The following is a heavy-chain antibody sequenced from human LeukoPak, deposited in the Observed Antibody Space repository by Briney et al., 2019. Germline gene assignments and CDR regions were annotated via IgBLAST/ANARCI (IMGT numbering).Heavy chain of an antibody. CDR3: ARDAAGYDP. CDR2: IKEDGTKK. D-gene: IGHD6-13*01. V-gene: IGHV3-7*01. Sequence: GGSLRLSCAASGFTFNTFWMSWVRQAPGKGLEWVANIKEDGTKKYYVDSVKGRFTISRDNAENSLYLQMNSLRAEDTAVYYCARDAAGYDPWGQGTLVTVSS. CDR1: GFTFNTFW. J-gene: IGHJ5*02.